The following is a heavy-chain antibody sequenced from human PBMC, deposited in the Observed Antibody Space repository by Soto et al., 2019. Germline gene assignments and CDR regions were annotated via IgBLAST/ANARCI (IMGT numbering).Heavy chain of an antibody. J-gene: IGHJ4*02. CDR2: IKQDGSEK. CDR1: GFIFSTYW. Sequence: PGGSLRLSCAACGFIFSTYWMTWVRQAPGKGLEWVANIKQDGSEKWYVDSVKGRFTISRDNAKNSLYLQMNSLRAEDTAVYYCAKSDSYYYDSSGHQGVDYWGQGTLVTVSS. CDR3: AKSDSYYYDSSGHQGVDY. D-gene: IGHD3-22*01. V-gene: IGHV3-7*03.